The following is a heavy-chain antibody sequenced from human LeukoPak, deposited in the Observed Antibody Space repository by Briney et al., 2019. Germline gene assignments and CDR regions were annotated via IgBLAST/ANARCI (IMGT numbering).Heavy chain of an antibody. CDR3: ATTARVAGA. CDR1: GFIFSGSA. V-gene: IGHV3-23*01. J-gene: IGHJ5*02. D-gene: IGHD6-19*01. CDR2: ISASGATT. Sequence: GGSLNSSCPASGFIFSGSAIPWVPKPPGRGLESVSVISASGATTFYADSVKGRFTISRDNFKSVLYLEMNSLRAGDTAVYYCATTARVAGAWGQGTLVTVSS.